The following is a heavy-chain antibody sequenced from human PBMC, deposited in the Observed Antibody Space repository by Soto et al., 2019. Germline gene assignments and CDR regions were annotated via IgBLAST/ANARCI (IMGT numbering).Heavy chain of an antibody. CDR3: ARSRYFDWLPLDS. D-gene: IGHD3-9*01. Sequence: QVQLQESGPGLVKPSGTLSLTCAVSGGSISTSNWWAWVRQPPGKGLEWLGEVYHSGDTNYNPSPKSRVTVSVDYPKTQSSLKLTSVTAADTAVYFCARSRYFDWLPLDSWGQGTLVTVSS. J-gene: IGHJ4*02. V-gene: IGHV4-4*02. CDR2: VYHSGDT. CDR1: GGSISTSNW.